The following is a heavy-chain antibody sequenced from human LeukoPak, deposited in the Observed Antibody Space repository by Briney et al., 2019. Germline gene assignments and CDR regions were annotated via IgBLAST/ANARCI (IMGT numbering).Heavy chain of an antibody. CDR2: IWHDGSRT. D-gene: IGHD4-23*01. Sequence: PGGSLRLSCAASGFIFSNYAMHSVRQAPGKGPEWVSVIWHDGSRTFYVDSAKGRFTISRDSSRNTLFLEMNSLRVEDTAVYYCARGYSGVAGNPNWFDSWGQGTLVTVSS. J-gene: IGHJ5*01. CDR1: GFIFSNYA. CDR3: ARGYSGVAGNPNWFDS. V-gene: IGHV3-33*02.